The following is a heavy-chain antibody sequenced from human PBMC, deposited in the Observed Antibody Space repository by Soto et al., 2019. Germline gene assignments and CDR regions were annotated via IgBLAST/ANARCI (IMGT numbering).Heavy chain of an antibody. CDR3: ARLPQVWFGEPRGH. Sequence: ASVKVSCKASGYTFTGYYMHWVRQAPGQGLEWMGWINPNSGGTNYAQKFQGRVTMTRDTSISTAYMELSRLRSDDTAVYYCARLPQVWFGEPRGHWGQGTLVTVSS. CDR2: INPNSGGT. D-gene: IGHD3-10*01. V-gene: IGHV1-2*02. CDR1: GYTFTGYY. J-gene: IGHJ4*02.